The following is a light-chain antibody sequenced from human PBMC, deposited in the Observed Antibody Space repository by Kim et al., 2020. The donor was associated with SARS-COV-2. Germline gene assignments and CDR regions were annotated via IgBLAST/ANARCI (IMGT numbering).Light chain of an antibody. J-gene: IGKJ2*01. CDR2: DAS. CDR1: QDIRNY. Sequence: DIQMTQSPSSLSASVGDRVTITCQASQDIRNYLNWYKQKAGKAPKLLIYDASNLETGVPSRLSGSGSGTDFTFTISSLQPEDIATYYCQQYDIPPYTFGKETKLEL. V-gene: IGKV1-33*01. CDR3: QQYDIPPYT.